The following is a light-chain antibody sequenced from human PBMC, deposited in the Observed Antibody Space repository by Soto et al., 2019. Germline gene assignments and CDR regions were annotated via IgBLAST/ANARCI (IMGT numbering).Light chain of an antibody. Sequence: ELVLTQSPATLSPSRGEIATRSCRASQSVSTYLAWYQQKPGQAPRLLIYDAPKRATGIPARFSGGGSGTDFTLTISSLEPEDFAVYYCQHREDWPLTFGGGTKVDIK. V-gene: IGKV3-11*01. CDR3: QHREDWPLT. J-gene: IGKJ4*01. CDR2: DAP. CDR1: QSVSTY.